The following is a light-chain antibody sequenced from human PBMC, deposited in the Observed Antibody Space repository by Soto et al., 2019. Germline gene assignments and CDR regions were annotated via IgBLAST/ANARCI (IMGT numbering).Light chain of an antibody. CDR2: GNN. V-gene: IGLV1-51*01. CDR1: NSNIGKNY. CDR3: GTWDSSLTVVV. J-gene: IGLJ2*01. Sequence: QSVLTQPPSVSAAPGQKVTISCSGSNSNIGKNYVSWYQQLPGTAPKLLIYGNNQRPSGIPDRFSGSKSDTSATLGITGLQTGDEADYYCGTWDSSLTVVVFGGGTKLTVL.